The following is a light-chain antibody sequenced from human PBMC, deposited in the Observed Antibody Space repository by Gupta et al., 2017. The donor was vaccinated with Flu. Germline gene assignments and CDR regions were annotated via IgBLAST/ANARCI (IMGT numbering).Light chain of an antibody. CDR3: QESYSDPL. J-gene: IGKJ4*01. CDR2: SAS. CDR1: QNIGHF. V-gene: IGKV1-39*01. Sequence: DNQMTQYPSYLSASVGDRVTITCRTSQNIGHFINWYQQKPGTAPKLLVYSASCFRSVVPSRISGSGSGTDFTLTSSGLHPEDFATYYCQESYSDPLLGGGTTVDFK.